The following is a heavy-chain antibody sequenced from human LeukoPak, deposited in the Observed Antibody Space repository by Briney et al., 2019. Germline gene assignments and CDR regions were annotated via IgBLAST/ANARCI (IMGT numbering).Heavy chain of an antibody. CDR1: GGSISSSKYY. CDR2: IYYSGST. D-gene: IGHD2-2*01. V-gene: IGHV4-39*01. J-gene: IGHJ5*02. CDR3: AGSRRSVPAAVDVS. Sequence: PSETLSLTCTVSGGSISSSKYYWGWIRQPPGKGLECIGSIYYSGSTYYNPSLKSRVTISVDTSKNQFSLKLSSVTAADTAVYYCAGSRRSVPAAVDVSWGQGTLVTVSS.